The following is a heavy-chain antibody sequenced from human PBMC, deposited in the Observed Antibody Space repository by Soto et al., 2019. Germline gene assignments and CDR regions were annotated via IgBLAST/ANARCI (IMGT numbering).Heavy chain of an antibody. D-gene: IGHD3-22*01. Sequence: QVQLVESGGGVVQPGRSLRLSCAASGFTFSSYGMHWVRQAPGKGLEWVAVISYDGSNKYYADSVKGRFTISRDNSKNTLYLQMNSLRAEDTAVYYSATEYYYDSSGYYSIYYGMDVWGQGTTVTVSS. CDR1: GFTFSSYG. CDR3: ATEYYYDSSGYYSIYYGMDV. V-gene: IGHV3-30*03. J-gene: IGHJ6*02. CDR2: ISYDGSNK.